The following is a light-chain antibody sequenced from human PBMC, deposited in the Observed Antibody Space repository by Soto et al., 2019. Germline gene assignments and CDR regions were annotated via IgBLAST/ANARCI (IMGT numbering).Light chain of an antibody. CDR1: QSISNY. J-gene: IGKJ1*01. CDR3: QQSYSTPRT. V-gene: IGKV1-39*01. CDR2: AAS. Sequence: DIQMTQSPSSLSASVGDRVTITCRASQSISNYLNWYQQKPGKAPKLLIYAASSLQSGVPSRFSGTGSGTDFTLTISSLQPEEFPTYYCQQSYSTPRTFGQGAKVEIK.